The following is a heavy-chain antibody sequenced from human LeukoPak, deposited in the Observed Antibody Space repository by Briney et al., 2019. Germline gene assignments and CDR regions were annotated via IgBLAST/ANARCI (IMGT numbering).Heavy chain of an antibody. CDR3: VKITSVTGGDC. D-gene: IGHD1-1*01. J-gene: IGHJ4*02. CDR2: ISNNGGSS. CDR1: GFTFSAYA. V-gene: IGHV3-64D*09. Sequence: GGSLRLSCSASGFTFSAYAMYWVRQAPGKGLEYVSGISNNGGSSFYAASVKGRFTISRDNSKNTLYLQMSSLRAEDTAVYYCVKITSVTGGDCWGQGTRLTVSS.